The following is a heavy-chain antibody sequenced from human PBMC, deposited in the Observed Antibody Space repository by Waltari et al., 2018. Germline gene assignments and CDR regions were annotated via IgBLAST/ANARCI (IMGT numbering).Heavy chain of an antibody. V-gene: IGHV3-7*01. CDR2: INYDGSQK. D-gene: IGHD2-2*01. J-gene: IGHJ4*02. CDR3: AKSRGFEY. Sequence: EVQLVESGGGLVQPGGSLRLSCGASGFTFSRYWMSWVRQTPGKGLQWVANINYDGSQKYYVDFVKGRFTISRDNAKNSLYLQMNSLRVEDTAVYYCAKSRGFEYWGQGALITVSS. CDR1: GFTFSRYW.